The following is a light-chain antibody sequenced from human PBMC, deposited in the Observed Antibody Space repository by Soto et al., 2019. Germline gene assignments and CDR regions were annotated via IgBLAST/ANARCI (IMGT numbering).Light chain of an antibody. V-gene: IGLV2-14*01. Sequence: QSVLTQPASVSGSPGQSITISCTGTSIDVCGYNYVSWYQQHPGKAPKRMIYDVSNRPSWVSNRFSGSKSGNWASLTISGLQSEEEADYYCISYTSSSPVVVFGRGTKVTVL. J-gene: IGLJ2*01. CDR3: ISYTSSSPVVV. CDR1: SIDVCGYNY. CDR2: DVS.